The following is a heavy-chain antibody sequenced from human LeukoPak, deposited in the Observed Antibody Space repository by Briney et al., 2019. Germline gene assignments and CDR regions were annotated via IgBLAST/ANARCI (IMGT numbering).Heavy chain of an antibody. D-gene: IGHD3-22*01. CDR2: ISYDGRNK. CDR1: GFTFSGYW. Sequence: QPGGSLRLSCAASGFTFSGYWMSWVRQAPGKGLEWVAVISYDGRNKYYVDSVKGRFTISRDNSKKTLYLQMNSLRAEDTAVYYCAKETSSGYYTPGYFDYWGQGTLVTVSS. CDR3: AKETSSGYYTPGYFDY. J-gene: IGHJ4*02. V-gene: IGHV3-30*18.